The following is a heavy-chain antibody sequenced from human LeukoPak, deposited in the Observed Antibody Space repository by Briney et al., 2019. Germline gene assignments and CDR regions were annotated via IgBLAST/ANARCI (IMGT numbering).Heavy chain of an antibody. CDR2: ISGSGGST. D-gene: IGHD3-3*01. V-gene: IGHV3-23*01. J-gene: IGHJ6*02. Sequence: GGSLRLSCAASGFTFSIYAMPWVRQGPGKGPEWVSTISGSGGSTNYADSVKGRFTISRDNSKNTLYLQMNSLRAEDTAVYYCARGSVGMDVWGQGTTVTVSS. CDR1: GFTFSIYA. CDR3: ARGSVGMDV.